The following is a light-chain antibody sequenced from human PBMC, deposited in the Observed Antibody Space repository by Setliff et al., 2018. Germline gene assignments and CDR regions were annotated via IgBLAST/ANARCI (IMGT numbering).Light chain of an antibody. CDR1: SSDVGGYNY. Sequence: QSVLAQPRSVSGSPGQSVTISCTGTSSDVGGYNYVSWYQQHPGKAPKFMIYDVSKRPSGVPDRFSGSKSGNTASLTISGLQAEDEADYYCCSYAGSYTSLYVFGTGTKSPS. CDR3: CSYAGSYTSLYV. V-gene: IGLV2-11*01. J-gene: IGLJ1*01. CDR2: DVS.